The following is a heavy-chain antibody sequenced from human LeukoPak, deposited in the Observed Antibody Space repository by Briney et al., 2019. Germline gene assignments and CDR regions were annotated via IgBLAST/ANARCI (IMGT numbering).Heavy chain of an antibody. D-gene: IGHD2-2*02. CDR1: GFTFSSYA. J-gene: IGHJ4*02. V-gene: IGHV3-23*01. Sequence: PGGSLRLSCAASGFTFSSYAMSWVRQAPGKGLGWVSAISGSGGSTYYADSVKGRFTISRDNSKNTLYLQMNSLRAEDTAVYYCAKTYLVVPAAIHFDYWGQGTLVTVSS. CDR3: AKTYLVVPAAIHFDY. CDR2: ISGSGGST.